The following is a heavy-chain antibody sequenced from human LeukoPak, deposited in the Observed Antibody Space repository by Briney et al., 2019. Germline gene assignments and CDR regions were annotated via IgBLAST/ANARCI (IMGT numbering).Heavy chain of an antibody. Sequence: PSETLSLTCAVYGGSFSGYYWSWIRQPPGKGLEWIGEINHSGSTNYNPSLKSRVTISVDTSKNQFSLKLSSVTAADTAVYYCARGLSTIVVVVAAKPPYYFDYWGQGTLVTVSS. D-gene: IGHD2-15*01. CDR3: ARGLSTIVVVVAAKPPYYFDY. CDR2: INHSGST. J-gene: IGHJ4*02. V-gene: IGHV4-34*01. CDR1: GGSFSGYY.